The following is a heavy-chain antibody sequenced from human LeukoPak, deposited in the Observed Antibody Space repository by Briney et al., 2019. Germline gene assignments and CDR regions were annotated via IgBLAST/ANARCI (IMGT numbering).Heavy chain of an antibody. CDR2: IKHDGSKNQDGSEK. CDR1: GFTFSQYG. Sequence: GGSLRLSCAASGFTFSQYGMSWVRQAPGKGLEWVANIKHDGSKNQDGSEKNYVDSVKGRFTISRDNAKNSLYLQMNSLRAEDTAVYYCARSGRGVDSFYFYMDVWGKGTTVTVSS. J-gene: IGHJ6*03. D-gene: IGHD3-10*01. CDR3: ARSGRGVDSFYFYMDV. V-gene: IGHV3-7*01.